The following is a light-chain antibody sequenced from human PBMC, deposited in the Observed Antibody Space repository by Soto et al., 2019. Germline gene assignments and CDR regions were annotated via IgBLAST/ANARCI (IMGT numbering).Light chain of an antibody. CDR2: DAS. V-gene: IGKV3-11*01. Sequence: EILLTQSPATLSLSPGERATLSCRASQSVSSNIAWYQQKPGQAPRLLIYDASNRATGVPARFSGSGSGTDFTLTISSLEPEDFAVYYCQQRYNWPPITFGQGHGWRLN. J-gene: IGKJ5*01. CDR3: QQRYNWPPIT. CDR1: QSVSSN.